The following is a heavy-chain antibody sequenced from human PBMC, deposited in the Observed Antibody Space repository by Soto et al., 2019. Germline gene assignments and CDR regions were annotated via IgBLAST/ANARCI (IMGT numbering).Heavy chain of an antibody. Sequence: GGSLRLSCAASGFTFSSYGIHWVRQAPGKGLESVAVVWYDLSHEYYADSVKGRFTISRDNSANTLYLQMNSLRAEDTAVYYCARGAGSGPGFYFDYWGQGTPVTVSS. CDR2: VWYDLSHE. D-gene: IGHD2-15*01. V-gene: IGHV3-33*01. J-gene: IGHJ4*02. CDR3: ARGAGSGPGFYFDY. CDR1: GFTFSSYG.